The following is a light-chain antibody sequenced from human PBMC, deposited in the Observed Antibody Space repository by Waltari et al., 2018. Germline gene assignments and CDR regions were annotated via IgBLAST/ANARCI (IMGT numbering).Light chain of an antibody. V-gene: IGKV3-20*01. CDR3: QHYVRLPAT. CDR2: GAS. J-gene: IGKJ1*01. Sequence: EIVLTQSPGSLSSSPGERVTLSCRASQSVSRALAWYQQKPGQAPRLLIFGASNRATGIPDRFSGSGSETDFSLTISRLEPEDVAVYYCQHYVRLPATFGRGTKVESK. CDR1: QSVSRA.